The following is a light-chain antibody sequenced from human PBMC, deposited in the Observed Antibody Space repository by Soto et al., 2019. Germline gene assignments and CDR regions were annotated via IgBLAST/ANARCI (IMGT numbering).Light chain of an antibody. CDR3: SSYTSSSTVV. CDR2: DVS. Sequence: QSVLTQAASVSGSPGQSITISCTGTSSDVGGYNYVSWYQQHPGKAPKLMIYDVSNRPSGVSNRFSGSKSGNTAPLTISGLQAEDEADYYCSSYTSSSTVVFGGGTKVTVL. J-gene: IGLJ2*01. V-gene: IGLV2-14*01. CDR1: SSDVGGYNY.